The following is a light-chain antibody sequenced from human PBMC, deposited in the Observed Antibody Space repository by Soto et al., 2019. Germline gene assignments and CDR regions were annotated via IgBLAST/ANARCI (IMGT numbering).Light chain of an antibody. Sequence: EIVLTQSRATLSLFPGERATLSCRASQSVSIYLSWYQQKPGQAPRLLIYDASNRATGIPGRFSGSGSGTDFTLTISSLEPEDFAVYYCQQRSNWPPEITFGQGTRLEI. CDR1: QSVSIY. J-gene: IGKJ5*01. CDR3: QQRSNWPPEIT. CDR2: DAS. V-gene: IGKV3-11*01.